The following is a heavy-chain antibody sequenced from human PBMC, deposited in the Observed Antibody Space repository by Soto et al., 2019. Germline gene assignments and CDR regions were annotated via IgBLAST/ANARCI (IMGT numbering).Heavy chain of an antibody. CDR2: IYHSGNT. J-gene: IGHJ4*01. V-gene: IGHV4-4*02. Sequence: QVQPQESGPGLVKPSGTLSLTCTVSGGSISNNNWWSWVRQTPEKGLEWIGQIYHSGNTNYNPSLKSRVSMSVDKSKNQFSLKMNSATAADTAVYYCARFLPGFVGENEAFDFWGHGTLVTVSS. CDR1: GGSISNNNW. CDR3: ARFLPGFVGENEAFDF. D-gene: IGHD3-3*01.